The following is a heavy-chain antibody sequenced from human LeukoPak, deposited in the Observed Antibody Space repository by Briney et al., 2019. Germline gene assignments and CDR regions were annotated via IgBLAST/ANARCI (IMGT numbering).Heavy chain of an antibody. CDR3: ARGSPYGRNWFDP. V-gene: IGHV4-34*01. CDR2: INHSGST. J-gene: IGHJ5*02. D-gene: IGHD3-10*01. Sequence: SETLSLTCAVYGGSFSGYYWSWIRQPPGKGLEWVGEINHSGSTNYNPSLKSRVTISVDTSKNQFSLKLSSVTAADTAVYYCARGSPYGRNWFDPWGQGTLVTVSS. CDR1: GGSFSGYY.